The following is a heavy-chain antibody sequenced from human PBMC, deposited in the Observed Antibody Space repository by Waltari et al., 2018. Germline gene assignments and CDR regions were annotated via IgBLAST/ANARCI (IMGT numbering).Heavy chain of an antibody. V-gene: IGHV1-69*04. CDR2: IIPVLDRT. Sequence: QVQLVQSGAAVKTPGSSVRVSCKSSGGHFTTPPFSWVRPAPGQGLEWMGRIIPVLDRTVYAQKFQGRVTITADKSTSSAYMELSSLRSEDTAVYYCASDRITGIEYFLHWGQGTLVTV. CDR3: ASDRITGIEYFLH. CDR1: GGHFTTPP. D-gene: IGHD1-1*01. J-gene: IGHJ1*01.